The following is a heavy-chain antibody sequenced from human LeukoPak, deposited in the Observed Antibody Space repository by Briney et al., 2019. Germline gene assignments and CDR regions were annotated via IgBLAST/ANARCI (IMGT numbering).Heavy chain of an antibody. CDR1: GGTFSSYA. V-gene: IGHV1-69*04. Sequence: SVKVSCKASGGTFSSYAISWVRQAPGQGLEWMGRIIPILGIANYAQKFQGRVTITADKSTSTAYMELSSLRSEDTAVYYCARDRYGGNSHYFDYWGQGTLVTVSS. D-gene: IGHD4-23*01. J-gene: IGHJ4*02. CDR3: ARDRYGGNSHYFDY. CDR2: IIPILGIA.